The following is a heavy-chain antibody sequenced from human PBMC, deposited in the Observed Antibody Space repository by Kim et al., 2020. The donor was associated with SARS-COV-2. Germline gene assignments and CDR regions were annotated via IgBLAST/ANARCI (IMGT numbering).Heavy chain of an antibody. V-gene: IGHV5-51*01. CDR2: IYPGDSDT. Sequence: GESLKISCKGSGYSFTSYWIGWVRQMPGKGLEWMGIIYPGDSDTRYSPSFQGQVTISADKSISTAYLQWSSLKASDTAMYYCARVGAHVAGNDYYYYGMDVWGQGTTVTVSS. J-gene: IGHJ6*02. D-gene: IGHD6-19*01. CDR3: ARVGAHVAGNDYYYYGMDV. CDR1: GYSFTSYW.